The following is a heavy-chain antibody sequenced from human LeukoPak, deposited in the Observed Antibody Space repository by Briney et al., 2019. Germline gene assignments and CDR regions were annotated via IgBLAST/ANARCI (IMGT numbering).Heavy chain of an antibody. D-gene: IGHD3-3*01. CDR3: ARVADFWSGYYTGIYDYMDV. J-gene: IGHJ6*03. CDR1: GFTFSSYS. CDR2: ISSSSSYI. Sequence: GGSLRLSCAASGFTFSSYSMNWVRQAPGKGLEWVSSISSSSSYIYYADSVKGRITISRDNAENSLYLQMNSLRAEDTAVYYCARVADFWSGYYTGIYDYMDVWGKGTTVTVSS. V-gene: IGHV3-21*01.